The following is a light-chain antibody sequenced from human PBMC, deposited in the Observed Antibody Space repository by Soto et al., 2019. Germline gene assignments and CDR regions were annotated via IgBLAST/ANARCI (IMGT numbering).Light chain of an antibody. V-gene: IGLV1-44*01. CDR3: STWDDSLNGWV. CDR2: NDD. J-gene: IGLJ3*02. Sequence: QPVLTQPPSVSGTPGLRVNISCSGGISNIGKDTVNWYQQLPGTAPKLLMFNDDKRPSGVPDRFSGSRSVTSASLAISGLQSDDEAVYFCSTWDDSLNGWVFGGGTKLTVL. CDR1: ISNIGKDT.